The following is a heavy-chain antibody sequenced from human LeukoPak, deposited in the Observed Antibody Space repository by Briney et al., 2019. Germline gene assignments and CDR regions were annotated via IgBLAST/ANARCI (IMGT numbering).Heavy chain of an antibody. V-gene: IGHV3-7*01. D-gene: IGHD1-26*01. CDR3: ARDAGWGYYDL. CDR1: GFTFSISW. Sequence: GGSLRLSCVASGFTFSISWVTWVRQAPGKGLEWEANIDKHGSGKYYVDSVKGRFAISRDYASNSVFLQMDSLRAEDTSVYYCARDAGWGYYDLWGQGTPVTVSS. CDR2: IDKHGSGK. J-gene: IGHJ4*02.